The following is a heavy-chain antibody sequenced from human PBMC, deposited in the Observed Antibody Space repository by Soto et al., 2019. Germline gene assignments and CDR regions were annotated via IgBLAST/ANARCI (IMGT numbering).Heavy chain of an antibody. V-gene: IGHV3-7*01. CDR2: IKQDGSEK. D-gene: IGHD3-3*01. CDR1: GFTFSSYS. J-gene: IGHJ5*02. CDR3: ARVQYDFWSGTNWFDP. Sequence: GGSLRLSCVASGFTFSSYSMNWVRQAPGKGLEWVANIKQDGSEKYYVDSVKGRFTISRDNAKNSLYLQMNSLRAEDTAVYYCARVQYDFWSGTNWFDPWGQGTLVTVSS.